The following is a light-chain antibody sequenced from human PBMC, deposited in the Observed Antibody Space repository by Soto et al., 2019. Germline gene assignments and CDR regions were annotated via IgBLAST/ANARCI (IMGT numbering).Light chain of an antibody. Sequence: DIVMTQSPDSLAVSLGERATINCKSSQSVLYSSNNKNYLSWYQQKPGQPPKLLIYWASTRESGVPYRFSGSGSGKDFTLNISSLQAEDVGVYYCQQDYILWTFGQGIKVEIK. CDR3: QQDYILWT. CDR2: WAS. V-gene: IGKV4-1*01. CDR1: QSVLYSSNNKNY. J-gene: IGKJ1*01.